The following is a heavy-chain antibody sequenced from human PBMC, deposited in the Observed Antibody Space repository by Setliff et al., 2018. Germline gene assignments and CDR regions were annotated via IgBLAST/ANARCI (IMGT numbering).Heavy chain of an antibody. Sequence: SCKASGGTFNTYWMHWVRQDPGKGLVWVSRVNDDGSSAMYADSVKGRFTMSRDNAKNTLYLQMNSLRAEDTAVYYCARAYYGTVNGYSSYYGLDVWGQGTTVTVSS. J-gene: IGHJ6*02. V-gene: IGHV3-74*03. CDR1: GGTFNTYW. CDR3: ARAYYGTVNGYSSYYGLDV. CDR2: VNDDGSSA. D-gene: IGHD3-9*01.